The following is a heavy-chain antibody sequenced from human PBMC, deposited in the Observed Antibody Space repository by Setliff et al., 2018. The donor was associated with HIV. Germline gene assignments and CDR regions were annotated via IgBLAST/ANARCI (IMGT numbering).Heavy chain of an antibody. J-gene: IGHJ4*02. D-gene: IGHD3-3*01. V-gene: IGHV4-34*12. CDR2: AIHSGIT. CDR3: ARSIVPVASGYYYFEY. CDR1: GGSVSAYE. Sequence: PSETLSLTCGVYGGSVSAYEWRWIRQPPGKGLEWIGEAIHSGITYNPSLRGRVTISLDTSKNQFSLNLTSVTAADTAVYYCARSIVPVASGYYYFEYWGQGTLVTVSS.